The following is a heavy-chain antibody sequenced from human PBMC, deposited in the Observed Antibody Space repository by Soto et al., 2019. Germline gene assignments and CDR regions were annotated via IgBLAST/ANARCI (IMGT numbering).Heavy chain of an antibody. Sequence: QITLKESGPTLVKPTQTLTLTCTFSGFSLGTRGVGVGWIRQPPGKALEWLALIYWDDDKRYSPSLKSRLTITKDTLKNQVVLTMTNMDPVDSATYYCARDSSGWYGFDYWGQGTLVTVSS. CDR3: ARDSSGWYGFDY. J-gene: IGHJ4*02. CDR1: GFSLGTRGVG. CDR2: IYWDDDK. V-gene: IGHV2-5*02. D-gene: IGHD6-19*01.